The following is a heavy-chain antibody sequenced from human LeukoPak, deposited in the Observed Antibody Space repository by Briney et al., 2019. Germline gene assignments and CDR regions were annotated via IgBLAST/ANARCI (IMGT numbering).Heavy chain of an antibody. CDR1: GGSFSGYY. Sequence: ASETLSLTCAVYGGSFSGYYWSWIRQPPGKGLEWIGEINHSGSTNYNPSLKSRVTMSVDTSKNQFSLKLSSVTAADTAVYYCARSSGWYGNYYYYMDVWGKGTTVTISS. J-gene: IGHJ6*03. CDR3: ARSSGWYGNYYYYMDV. V-gene: IGHV4-34*01. D-gene: IGHD6-19*01. CDR2: INHSGST.